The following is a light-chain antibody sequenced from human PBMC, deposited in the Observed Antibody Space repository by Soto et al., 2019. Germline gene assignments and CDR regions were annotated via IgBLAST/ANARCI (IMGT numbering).Light chain of an antibody. CDR2: GAS. CDR3: QQYNQWPPYT. Sequence: EIVMTQSPATLSVSPGERATLFCRARQRVGRTLAWYQQKPGQSPSLLVYGASTRADGTPARCSGSGSGTEFTLPISSLQPDDVAVYYCQQYNQWPPYTFGQGTNVEIK. J-gene: IGKJ2*01. V-gene: IGKV3-15*01. CDR1: QRVGRT.